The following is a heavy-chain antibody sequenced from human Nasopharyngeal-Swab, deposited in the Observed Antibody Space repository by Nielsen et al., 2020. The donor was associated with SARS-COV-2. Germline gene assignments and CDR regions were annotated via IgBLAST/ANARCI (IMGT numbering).Heavy chain of an antibody. V-gene: IGHV3-23*01. J-gene: IGHJ4*02. Sequence: WIRQPPGKGLEWVSVISGCGGSTYYADSVKGRFTISRDNSKNTLYLQMNSLRAEDTAVYYCARYDDYYDSSGYAYWGQGTLVTVSS. CDR2: ISGCGGST. CDR3: ARYDDYYDSSGYAY. D-gene: IGHD3-22*01.